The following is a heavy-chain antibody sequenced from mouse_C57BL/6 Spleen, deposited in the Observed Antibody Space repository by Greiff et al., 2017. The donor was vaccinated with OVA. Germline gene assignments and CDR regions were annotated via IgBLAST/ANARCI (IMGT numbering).Heavy chain of an antibody. CDR2: IWWDDDK. CDR1: GFSLSTFGIG. V-gene: IGHV8-8*01. CDR3: ARIGGEDYEGYFDV. Sequence: QVTLKVSGPGILQPSQTLSLTCSFSGFSLSTFGIGVGWIRQPSGKGLEWLAHIWWDDDKYYNPALKSRLTISKDTSKNQVFLKIAKVDTADTATYYCARIGGEDYEGYFDVWGTGTTVTVSS. D-gene: IGHD2-4*01. J-gene: IGHJ1*03.